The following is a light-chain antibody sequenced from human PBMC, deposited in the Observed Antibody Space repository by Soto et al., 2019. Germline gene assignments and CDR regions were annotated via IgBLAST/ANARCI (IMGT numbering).Light chain of an antibody. CDR3: HQYGIPPPRT. CDR1: QRVLYSSNNNNY. CDR2: WAS. J-gene: IGKJ1*01. V-gene: IGKV4-1*01. Sequence: DIVMTQSPDSLPVSLGERATINCKSSQRVLYSSNNNNYLGGYQQKPGQPPKLLLDWASSRESGVPDRFSGSGYGTDFTLTISSLQAEDVAVYYCHQYGIPPPRTFGQGTKVDI.